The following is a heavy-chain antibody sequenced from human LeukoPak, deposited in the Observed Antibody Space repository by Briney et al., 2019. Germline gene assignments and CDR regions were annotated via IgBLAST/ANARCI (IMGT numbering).Heavy chain of an antibody. J-gene: IGHJ4*02. D-gene: IGHD1-26*01. CDR2: IPYDGSNK. V-gene: IGHV3-30-3*01. Sequence: GGSLRLSCAPSGFTSSSYAMHWVRQAPGKLLEWVAVIPYDGSNKYYADSVKGRFTISRDNSKNTLYLQMNSLRAEDTAVYYCARAGGSYYPTFDYWGQGTLVTVSS. CDR3: ARAGGSYYPTFDY. CDR1: GFTSSSYA.